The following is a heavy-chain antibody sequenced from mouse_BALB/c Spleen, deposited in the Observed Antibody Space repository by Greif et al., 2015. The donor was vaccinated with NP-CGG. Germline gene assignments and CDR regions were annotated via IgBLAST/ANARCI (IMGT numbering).Heavy chain of an antibody. CDR1: GYTFTSYW. CDR2: INPSNGRT. V-gene: IGHV1S81*02. Sequence: QVQLQQSGAELVKPGASVKLSCKASGYTFTSYWMHWVKQRPGQGLEWIGEINPSNGRTNYNEKFKSKATLTVDKSSSTAYMQLSSLTSEDSAVYYCAPMVHFDYWGQGTTLTVSS. D-gene: IGHD2-2*01. CDR3: APMVHFDY. J-gene: IGHJ2*01.